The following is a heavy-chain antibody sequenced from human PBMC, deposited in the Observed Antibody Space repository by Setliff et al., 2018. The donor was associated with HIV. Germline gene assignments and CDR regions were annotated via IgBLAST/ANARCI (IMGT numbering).Heavy chain of an antibody. D-gene: IGHD3-22*01. CDR1: GYVFSNYG. V-gene: IGHV1-69*13. CDR2: IIPIFGRA. CDR3: ARDDHYYDMGSILSDWFFDL. J-gene: IGHJ2*01. Sequence: SVKVSCKASGYVFSNYGISWVRQAPGQGLEWMGWIIPIFGRAVYAQKFQGRVTITADESKDTVEMELSSLTSEDTAVYYCARDDHYYDMGSILSDWFFDLWDRGTLVTVSS.